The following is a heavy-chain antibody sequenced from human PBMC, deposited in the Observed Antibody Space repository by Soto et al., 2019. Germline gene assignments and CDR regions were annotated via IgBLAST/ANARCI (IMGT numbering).Heavy chain of an antibody. CDR2: VSSEGGTQ. V-gene: IGHV3-30-3*01. D-gene: IGHD5-12*01. J-gene: IGHJ2*01. CDR1: GFTFSTYA. Sequence: QVQLVESGGGVVQPGGSLRLSCAASGFTFSTYAMQWVRQAPGKGLEWVAVVSSEGGTQFYADSVKGRFTISRDNSKNSLYLQMSSLTTEDAAIYYCARETYFSGHVLGNLDLWGRGTLGTVSS. CDR3: ARETYFSGHVLGNLDL.